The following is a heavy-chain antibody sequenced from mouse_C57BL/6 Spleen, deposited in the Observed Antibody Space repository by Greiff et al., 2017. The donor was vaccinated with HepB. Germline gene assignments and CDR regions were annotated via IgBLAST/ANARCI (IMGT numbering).Heavy chain of an antibody. CDR3: TRVTTVVAYYYAMDY. D-gene: IGHD1-1*01. CDR2: ISSGGDYI. CDR1: GFTFSSYA. Sequence: EVQGVESGEGLVKPGGSLKLSCAASGFTFSSYAMSWVRQTPEKRLEWVAYISSGGDYIYYADTVKGRFTISRDNARNTLYLQMSSLKSEDTAMYYCTRVTTVVAYYYAMDYWGQGTSVTVSS. V-gene: IGHV5-9-1*02. J-gene: IGHJ4*01.